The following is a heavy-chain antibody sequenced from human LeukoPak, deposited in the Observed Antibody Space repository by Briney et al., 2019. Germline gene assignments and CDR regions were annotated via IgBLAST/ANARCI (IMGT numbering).Heavy chain of an antibody. V-gene: IGHV3-30-3*01. CDR2: ISYDGSNK. J-gene: IGHJ4*02. D-gene: IGHD3-22*01. CDR1: GFTFSSYA. CDR3: ASSPEHSSGYYSREFVY. Sequence: GGSLRLPCAASGFTFSSYAMHWVRQAPGKGLGWVAVISYDGSNKYYADSVKGRFTISRDNSKNTLYLQMNSLRAEDTAVYYCASSPEHSSGYYSREFVYWGQGTLVTVSS.